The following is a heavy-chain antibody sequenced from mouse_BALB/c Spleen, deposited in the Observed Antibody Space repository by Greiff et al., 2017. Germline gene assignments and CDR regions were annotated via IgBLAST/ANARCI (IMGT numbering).Heavy chain of an antibody. V-gene: IGHV2-5-1*01. CDR2: IWRGGST. CDR1: GFSLTSYG. J-gene: IGHJ4*01. CDR3: AKNWYRYGEGYAMDY. Sequence: QVQLQQSGPSLVQPSQSLSITCTVSGFSLTSYGVHWVRQSPGKGLEWLGVIWRGGSTDYNAAFMSRLSITKDNSKSQVFFKMNSLQADDTAIYYCAKNWYRYGEGYAMDYWGQGTSVTVSS. D-gene: IGHD2-14*01.